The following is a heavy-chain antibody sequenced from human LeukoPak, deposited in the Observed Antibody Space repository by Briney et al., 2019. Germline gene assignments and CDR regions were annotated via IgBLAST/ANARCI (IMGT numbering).Heavy chain of an antibody. CDR2: INHSGST. CDR3: ARGILRGSGSYYHPKIFDY. D-gene: IGHD3-10*01. Sequence: SETLSLTCAVYGGSFSGYYWSWIRQPPGKGLEWIGEINHSGSTNYNPSLKSRVTISVDTSKNQFSLKLSSVTAADTAVYYCARGILRGSGSYYHPKIFDYWGQGTLVTVSS. J-gene: IGHJ4*02. CDR1: GGSFSGYY. V-gene: IGHV4-34*01.